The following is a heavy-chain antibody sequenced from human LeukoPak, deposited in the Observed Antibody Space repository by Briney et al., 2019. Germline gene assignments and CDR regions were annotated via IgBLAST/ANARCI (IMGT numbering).Heavy chain of an antibody. J-gene: IGHJ6*02. CDR1: GYTFTSYD. Sequence: GASVKVSCKASGYTFTSYDIIWVRQATGQGLEWMGWMNPNSGATGYAQKFQGRVTMTRNTSISTAYMELSSLRSEDTAVYYCARVTKHIWFGDLLSRHYYYDMDVWGQGTTVTVSS. CDR2: MNPNSGAT. D-gene: IGHD3-10*01. CDR3: ARVTKHIWFGDLLSRHYYYDMDV. V-gene: IGHV1-8*01.